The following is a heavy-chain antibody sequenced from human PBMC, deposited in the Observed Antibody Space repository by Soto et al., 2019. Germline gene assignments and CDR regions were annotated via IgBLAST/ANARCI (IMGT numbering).Heavy chain of an antibody. J-gene: IGHJ4*02. V-gene: IGHV1-18*01. CDR2: ISAYNGNT. Sequence: QVQLVQSGAEVKKPGASVKVSCKASGYTFTSYGISWVRQAPGQGLEWMGWISAYNGNTNYAQKLQGRVTMTTDTSTSTAYMELRSLRSDDTAVYYCAGDRLIAARSRGGAGYLGYWGQGTLVTVSS. CDR3: AGDRLIAARSRGGAGYLGY. D-gene: IGHD6-6*01. CDR1: GYTFTSYG.